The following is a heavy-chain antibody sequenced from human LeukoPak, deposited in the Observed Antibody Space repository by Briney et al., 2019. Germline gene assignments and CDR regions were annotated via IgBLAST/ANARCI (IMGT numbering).Heavy chain of an antibody. V-gene: IGHV4-39*01. D-gene: IGHD4-17*01. CDR3: ARLDYGDLIDY. CDR2: IYYSGST. Sequence: SETLSLTCTVSGGSISSSSYYWGWIRQPPGKGLEWNGSIYYSGSTYYNPSLKSRVTISVDTSKNQFSLKLSSVTAADTAVYYCARLDYGDLIDYWGQGTLVTVSS. CDR1: GGSISSSSYY. J-gene: IGHJ4*02.